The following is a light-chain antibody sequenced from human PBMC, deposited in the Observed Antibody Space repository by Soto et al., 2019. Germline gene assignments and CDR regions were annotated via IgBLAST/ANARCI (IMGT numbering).Light chain of an antibody. CDR1: QGIGYY. CDR3: QQYDSFPLT. J-gene: IGKJ4*01. CDR2: AAS. Sequence: DIQMTQSPSSLSASVGDRVTITCRASQGIGYYLAWFQQIPGKAPRSLIYAASSLHSGVPSKFSGSGSGAEFTLTISSLQPEDFATYYCQQYDSFPLTFGGGTKVEI. V-gene: IGKV1-16*02.